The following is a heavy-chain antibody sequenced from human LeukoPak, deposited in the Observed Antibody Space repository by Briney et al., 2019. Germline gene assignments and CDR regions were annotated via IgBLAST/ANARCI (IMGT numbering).Heavy chain of an antibody. Sequence: GGSLRLSCAASGFTFSSYWMSWVRQAPGKGLEWVANIKQDGFEKYYVDSVKGRFTISRDNAKNSLYLQMNSLRAEDTAVYYCARSPGGSYQILDYWGQGTLVTVSS. CDR2: IKQDGFEK. V-gene: IGHV3-7*03. D-gene: IGHD1-26*01. J-gene: IGHJ4*02. CDR3: ARSPGGSYQILDY. CDR1: GFTFSSYW.